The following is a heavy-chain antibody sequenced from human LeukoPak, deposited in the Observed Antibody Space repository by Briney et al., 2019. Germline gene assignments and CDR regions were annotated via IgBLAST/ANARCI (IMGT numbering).Heavy chain of an antibody. Sequence: GGSLRLSCAAPGFTFSNAWMSWVRQAPVKGLEWVGRIKSKTDGGTTDYAAPVKGRFTISRDDSKNTLYLQMNSLKTEDTAVYYCTTDLVDMNTVTTVDYWGQGTLVTVSS. V-gene: IGHV3-15*01. CDR3: TTDLVDMNTVTTVDY. D-gene: IGHD4-17*01. CDR2: IKSKTDGGTT. J-gene: IGHJ4*02. CDR1: GFTFSNAW.